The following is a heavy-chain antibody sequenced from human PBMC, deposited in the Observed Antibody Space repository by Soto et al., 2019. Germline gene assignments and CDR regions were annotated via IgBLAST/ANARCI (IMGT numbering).Heavy chain of an antibody. V-gene: IGHV3-21*01. CDR1: GFTFTNYR. CDR3: ARGHNRIDF. D-gene: IGHD2-15*01. J-gene: IGHJ4*02. CDR2: ISTITNYT. Sequence: EVQLVESGGGLVKPGGSLRLSCAASGFTFTNYRMNWVRQAPGKGLEFVSCISTITNYTSYADSVKGRFTISRDNAKDSLSLQMSSLRAEDTAVYYWARGHNRIDFWGQGTLVTVSS.